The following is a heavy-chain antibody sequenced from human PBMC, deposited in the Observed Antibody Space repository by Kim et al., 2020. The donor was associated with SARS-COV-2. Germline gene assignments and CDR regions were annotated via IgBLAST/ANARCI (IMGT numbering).Heavy chain of an antibody. J-gene: IGHJ4*02. CDR3: ARLTLGVPATLGS. CDR2: INTDGRST. Sequence: GGSLRLSCAASGFTFSSSWMHWVRQDLGKGLVWVARINTDGRSTSYADSVKGRFTISRDNAKNTLYLQMNSLRAEDTAVYYCARLTLGVPATLGSWGQGT. CDR1: GFTFSSSW. V-gene: IGHV3-74*01. D-gene: IGHD2-2*01.